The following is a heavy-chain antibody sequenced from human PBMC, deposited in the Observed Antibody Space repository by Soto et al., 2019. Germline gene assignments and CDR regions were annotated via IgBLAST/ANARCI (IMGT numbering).Heavy chain of an antibody. D-gene: IGHD2-21*02. CDR3: ARSIVVVTALDY. CDR1: GYTFSNFG. J-gene: IGHJ4*02. Sequence: ASVKVSCKASGYTFSNFGISWVRQAPGEGLEWMGWISPNSEKTKIAQRFQGRVTMTTDISTSTAYMELSSLRSEDTAVYYCARSIVVVTALDYWGQGTLVTVSS. V-gene: IGHV1-18*01. CDR2: ISPNSEKT.